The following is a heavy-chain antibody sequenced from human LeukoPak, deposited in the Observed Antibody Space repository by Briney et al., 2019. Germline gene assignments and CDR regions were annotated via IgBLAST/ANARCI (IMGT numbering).Heavy chain of an antibody. D-gene: IGHD3-3*01. V-gene: IGHV3-48*01. CDR3: ARDRQKYYDFWSGYQNWFDP. CDR1: GFTFSSYS. J-gene: IGHJ5*02. CDR2: ISSSSSTI. Sequence: GGSLRLSCAASGFTFSSYSMNWVRQAPGKGLEWVSYISSSSSTIYYADSVKGRFTISRDNAKNSLYVQMNSLRAEDTAVYYCARDRQKYYDFWSGYQNWFDPWGQGTLVTVSS.